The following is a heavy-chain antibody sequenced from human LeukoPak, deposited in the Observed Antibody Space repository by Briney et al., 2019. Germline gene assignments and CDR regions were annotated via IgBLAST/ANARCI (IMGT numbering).Heavy chain of an antibody. J-gene: IGHJ4*02. V-gene: IGHV3-30-3*01. CDR3: ARDAQGNFDY. CDR2: ISYDGSNK. Sequence: GGSLRLSCAASGCTFSSYAMHWVRQAPGKGLEWVAVISYDGSNKYYADSVKGRFTISRDNSKNTLYLQMNSLRAEDTAVYYCARDAQGNFDYWGQGTLVTVSS. CDR1: GCTFSSYA.